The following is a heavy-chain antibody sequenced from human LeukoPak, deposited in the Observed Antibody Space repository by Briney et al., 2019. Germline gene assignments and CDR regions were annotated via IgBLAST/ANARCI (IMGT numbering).Heavy chain of an antibody. D-gene: IGHD3-10*01. Sequence: PSETLSLTCTVSGGSISSGSYYWSWIRQPAGKGLEWIGRIYTSGSTNYNPSLKSRVTISVDTSKNQFSLKLSSVTAADRAVYYCARDLMDYYGSGSYFFEWGQGTLVTVSS. CDR3: ARDLMDYYGSGSYFFE. V-gene: IGHV4-61*02. J-gene: IGHJ4*02. CDR1: GGSISSGSYY. CDR2: IYTSGST.